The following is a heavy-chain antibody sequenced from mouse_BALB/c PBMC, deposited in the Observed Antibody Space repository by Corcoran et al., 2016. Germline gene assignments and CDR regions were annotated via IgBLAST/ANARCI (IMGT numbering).Heavy chain of an antibody. CDR3: ARGATATVFAY. CDR2: ILPGSGST. J-gene: IGHJ3*01. D-gene: IGHD1-2*01. CDR1: GYTFSSYW. Sequence: QVQLQQSGAELMKPGASVKISCKATGYTFSSYWIEWVKQRPGHGLEWIGEILPGSGSTNYNEKFKGKATFTADTSSNTAYMQLSSLTSEDSAVYYCARGATATVFAYWGQGTLVTVSA. V-gene: IGHV1-9*01.